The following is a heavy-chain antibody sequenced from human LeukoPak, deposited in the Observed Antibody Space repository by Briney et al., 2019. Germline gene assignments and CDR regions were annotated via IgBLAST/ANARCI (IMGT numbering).Heavy chain of an antibody. CDR2: IYASGYT. Sequence: SQTLSLTCTVSGGSISGGIYSWRWIRQPAGKGLECIGRIYASGYTNYNPSLVSRVTISVDTSKNQFSLNLASVTAADTAVYYCARISPNWGHPLDSWDQGTLVTVSS. D-gene: IGHD7-27*01. CDR3: ARISPNWGHPLDS. V-gene: IGHV4-61*02. J-gene: IGHJ4*02. CDR1: GGSISGGIYS.